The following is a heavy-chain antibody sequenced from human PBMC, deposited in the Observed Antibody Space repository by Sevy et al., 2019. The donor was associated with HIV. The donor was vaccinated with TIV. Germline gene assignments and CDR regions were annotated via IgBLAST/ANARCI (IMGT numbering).Heavy chain of an antibody. CDR3: ARGDRSMDV. CDR2: MWYDGSNK. V-gene: IGHV3-33*01. Sequence: GGSLRLSCAASGFTFSSYGMHWVRQAPGKGLEWVAVMWYDGSNKYYADSVKGRFTISRDNSKNTLYLQMNSLRAEDTAVYYCARGDRSMDVWGQGTTVTVSS. CDR1: GFTFSSYG. J-gene: IGHJ6*02.